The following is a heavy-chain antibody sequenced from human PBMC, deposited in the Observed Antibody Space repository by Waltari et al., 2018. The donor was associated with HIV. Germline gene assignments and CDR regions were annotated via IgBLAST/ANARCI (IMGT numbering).Heavy chain of an antibody. CDR3: ARQTQAYGSGSYSPDNWFDP. Sequence: QVQLQESGPGLVKPSETLYLTCTVSGASISNYYWSWIRQPPGKGLEWIGYIYYSGSTNYNPSLKSRVTISVHTSKNQFSLNLSSVTAADTAVYYCARQTQAYGSGSYSPDNWFDPWGQGTLVTVSS. V-gene: IGHV4-59*01. CDR2: IYYSGST. J-gene: IGHJ5*02. D-gene: IGHD3-10*01. CDR1: GASISNYY.